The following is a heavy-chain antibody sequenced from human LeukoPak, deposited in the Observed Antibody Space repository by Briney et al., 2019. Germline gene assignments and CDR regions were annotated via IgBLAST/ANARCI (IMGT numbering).Heavy chain of an antibody. CDR2: IYYSGST. D-gene: IGHD3-22*01. CDR1: GGSISSYY. V-gene: IGHV4-59*01. Sequence: SETLSLTCTVSGGSISSYYWSWIRQPPGKGLEWIGYIYYSGSTNYNPSLKSRVTISVDTSKNQFSLKLSSVTAADTAVYYCARSGISYDSSGYYYVYWFDPWGQGTLVTVSS. CDR3: ARSGISYDSSGYYYVYWFDP. J-gene: IGHJ5*02.